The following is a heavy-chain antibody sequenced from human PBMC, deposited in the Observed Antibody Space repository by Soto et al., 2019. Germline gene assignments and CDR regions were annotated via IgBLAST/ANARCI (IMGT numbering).Heavy chain of an antibody. CDR2: IYPGDSDT. D-gene: IGHD1-26*01. V-gene: IGHV5-51*01. Sequence: GESLKICWKVSRYSFPSYCIALVPQLPRKGLEWMGIIYPGDSDTRYSPSFQGQVTISADKSISTAYLQWSSLKASDTAMYYCARHFYSGSYYYGMDVWGQGTTVTVSS. CDR3: ARHFYSGSYYYGMDV. CDR1: RYSFPSYC. J-gene: IGHJ6*02.